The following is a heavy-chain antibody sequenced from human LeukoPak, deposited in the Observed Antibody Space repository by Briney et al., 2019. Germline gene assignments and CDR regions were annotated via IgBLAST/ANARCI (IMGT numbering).Heavy chain of an antibody. V-gene: IGHV3-48*02. CDR2: ISSSSSTI. CDR3: ASPTYYDFWSGLRDYYYGMDV. CDR1: GFTFSSYS. D-gene: IGHD3-3*01. J-gene: IGHJ6*02. Sequence: PGGSLRLSCAASGFTFSSYSMTWVRQAPGKGLEWVSYISSSSSTIYYADSVKGRFTISRDNAKNSLYLQMNSLRDEDTAVYYCASPTYYDFWSGLRDYYYGMDVWGQGTTVTVSS.